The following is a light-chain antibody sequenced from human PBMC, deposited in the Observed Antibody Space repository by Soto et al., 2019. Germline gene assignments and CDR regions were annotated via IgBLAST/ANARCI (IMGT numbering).Light chain of an antibody. J-gene: IGLJ2*01. CDR3: SARDDSLSGVV. CDR2: RSD. Sequence: QSVLTQPPSTSGTPGQRVTISCSGSSSNIGSNHVYWYQQFPGMAPKLLMYRSDQRPTGVPDRFSGSKSGTSASLAISGLRSDDEADYYCSARDDSLSGVVFCGGTKVTVL. V-gene: IGLV1-47*01. CDR1: SSNIGSNH.